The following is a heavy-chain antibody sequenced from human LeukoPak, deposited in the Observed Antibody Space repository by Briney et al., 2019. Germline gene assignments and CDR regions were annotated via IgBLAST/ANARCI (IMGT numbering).Heavy chain of an antibody. CDR1: GFTFTNYA. V-gene: IGHV3-30*09. CDR2: VSYDGTNT. CDR3: VRVSGFCTNGVCPSFDP. J-gene: IGHJ5*02. D-gene: IGHD2-8*01. Sequence: GGSLRLSCAASGFTFTNYAMNWVRQAPGKGLEWVATVSYDGTNTSYADSVKGRFAIFRDNSKNTLYLQMNSLRTEDTAVYYCVRVSGFCTNGVCPSFDPWGQGTLVTVSS.